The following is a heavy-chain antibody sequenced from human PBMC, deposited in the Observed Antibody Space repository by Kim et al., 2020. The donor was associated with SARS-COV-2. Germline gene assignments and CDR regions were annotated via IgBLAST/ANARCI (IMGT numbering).Heavy chain of an antibody. J-gene: IGHJ4*02. Sequence: SVKGRFTISRDNAKNSLYLQMNSLRAEDTALYYCAKDRVFRYDSSGYFDYWGQGTLVTVSS. V-gene: IGHV3-9*01. CDR3: AKDRVFRYDSSGYFDY. D-gene: IGHD3-22*01.